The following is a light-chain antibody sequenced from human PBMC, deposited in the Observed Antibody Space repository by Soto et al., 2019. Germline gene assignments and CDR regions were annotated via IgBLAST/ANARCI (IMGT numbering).Light chain of an antibody. V-gene: IGLV2-14*01. CDR2: EVS. Sequence: QSALTQPASVSGSPGQSITISCTGTSSDVGGYNYVSWYQQHPGKAPKLMIYEVSNRPSGVSNRFSGSKSGNTASLTISGLQDEDEADYYCSSYASTSTVLFGGRTKLTVL. CDR1: SSDVGGYNY. CDR3: SSYASTSTVL. J-gene: IGLJ2*01.